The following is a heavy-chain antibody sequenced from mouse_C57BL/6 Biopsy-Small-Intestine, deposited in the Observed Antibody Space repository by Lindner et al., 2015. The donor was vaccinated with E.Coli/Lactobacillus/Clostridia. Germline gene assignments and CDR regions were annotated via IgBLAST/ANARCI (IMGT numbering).Heavy chain of an antibody. V-gene: IGHV1-7*01. CDR2: INPSSGYT. CDR1: GYTFTSYW. Sequence: VQLQESGAELAKPGASVKLSCKASGYTFTSYWMHWVKQRPGQGLEWIGYINPSSGYTKYNQKFKDKVTLTADKSSSTAYMQLSSLTYEDSAVYYCARELFFDYWGQGTTLTVSS. J-gene: IGHJ2*01. CDR3: ARELFFDY.